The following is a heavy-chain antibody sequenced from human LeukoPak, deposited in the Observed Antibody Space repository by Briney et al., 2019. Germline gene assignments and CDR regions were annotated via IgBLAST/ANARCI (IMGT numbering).Heavy chain of an antibody. CDR1: GDTVSSNSAV. CDR3: TRESSAGWSNL. Sequence: SQTLSLTCAISGDTVSSNSAVWNWIRQSPSGGLEWLGRTYYRSKWYNDYAISVKSRITFNTDTSKNQFSLLLNSVTAEDTAVYYCTRESSAGWSNLWGQGTLVTVSS. V-gene: IGHV6-1*01. CDR2: TYYRSKWYN. D-gene: IGHD2-15*01. J-gene: IGHJ5*02.